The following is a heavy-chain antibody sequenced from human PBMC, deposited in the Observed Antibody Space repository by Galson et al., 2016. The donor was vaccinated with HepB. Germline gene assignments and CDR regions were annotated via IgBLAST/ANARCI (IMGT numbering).Heavy chain of an antibody. CDR1: GYPFDSYW. CDR2: IDPGDSQI. V-gene: IGHV5-10-1*01. J-gene: IGHJ6*02. Sequence: QSGAEVKKPGESLRISCKGSGYPFDSYWITWVRQVPGKGLEWMGRIDPGDSQITYSPSFQGHVIFSVDESITSAYLEWSILEASDSGIYFCARKGGQDGWDVWGPGTSVTVSS. CDR3: ARKGGQDGWDV. D-gene: IGHD3-16*01.